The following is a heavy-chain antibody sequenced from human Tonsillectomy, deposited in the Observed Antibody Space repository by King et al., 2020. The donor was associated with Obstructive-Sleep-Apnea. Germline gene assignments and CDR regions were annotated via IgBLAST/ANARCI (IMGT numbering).Heavy chain of an antibody. Sequence: QLVQSGAEVKKPGESLKISCKASGYSFSRFWIGWVRQMPGKGLEWMGFIYPGDSGTRYSPSFQGQVTITADKSISTASLQWGSLKASDTAMYYCAKHEYHNGRRLDYWGQGTPVTVSS. CDR1: GYSFSRFW. V-gene: IGHV5-51*01. D-gene: IGHD2-8*01. CDR3: AKHEYHNGRRLDY. J-gene: IGHJ4*02. CDR2: IYPGDSGT.